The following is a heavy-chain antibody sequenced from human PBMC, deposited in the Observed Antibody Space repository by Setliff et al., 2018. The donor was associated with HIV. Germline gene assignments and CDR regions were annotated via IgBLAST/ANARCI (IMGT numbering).Heavy chain of an antibody. J-gene: IGHJ4*02. Sequence: ASVKVSCKASGYTFTSYYIHWVRRAPGQGLGWMGRINPSGGSTSYAQKFQGRVTMTRDTSTSTVYMELSSLRSEDTAMYYCARGKVLRGNILYYWGQGTLVTVSS. CDR1: GYTFTSYY. CDR3: ARGKVLRGNILYY. CDR2: INPSGGST. V-gene: IGHV1-46*01. D-gene: IGHD2-8*01.